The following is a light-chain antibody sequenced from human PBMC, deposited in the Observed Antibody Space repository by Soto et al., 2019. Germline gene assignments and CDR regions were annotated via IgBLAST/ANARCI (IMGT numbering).Light chain of an antibody. V-gene: IGLV2-8*01. Sequence: QSALTQPPSASGSPGQSVTISCTGTSSDVGGYNYVSWYQQHPGKVPKLIIYEVSKRPSGVPDRFSGSKSGNTASLTVSGLQAEDEADYYCSSYAGSRVVFGGGTKVTVL. CDR3: SSYAGSRVV. J-gene: IGLJ2*01. CDR2: EVS. CDR1: SSDVGGYNY.